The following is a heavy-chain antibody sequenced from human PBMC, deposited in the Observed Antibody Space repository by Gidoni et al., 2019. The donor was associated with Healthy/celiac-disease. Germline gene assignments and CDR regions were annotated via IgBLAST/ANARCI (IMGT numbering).Heavy chain of an antibody. CDR1: GYTFTGYY. Sequence: QVQLVQSGAEVKKPGASVKVSCKASGYTFTGYYMHWVRQAPGQGLEWMGWINPNSGGTNYAQKLQGWVTMTRDTSISTAYMELSRLRSDDTAVYYCARGKDIVVVVAADHDAFDIWGQGTMVTVSS. CDR2: INPNSGGT. CDR3: ARGKDIVVVVAADHDAFDI. J-gene: IGHJ3*02. V-gene: IGHV1-2*04. D-gene: IGHD2-15*01.